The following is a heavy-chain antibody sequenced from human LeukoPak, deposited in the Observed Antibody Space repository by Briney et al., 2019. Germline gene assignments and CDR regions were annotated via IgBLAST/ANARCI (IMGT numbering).Heavy chain of an antibody. V-gene: IGHV1-69*02. CDR2: IIPILGIA. D-gene: IGHD2-8*01. Sequence: ASVKVSCKASGGTFSSYTISWVRQAPGQGLEWMGRIIPILGIANYAQKFQGRVTITADISTSTAYMELSSLRSEDTAVYYCAYCTNGVCYRGGVYGMDVWGQGTTVTVSS. CDR1: GGTFSSYT. J-gene: IGHJ6*02. CDR3: AYCTNGVCYRGGVYGMDV.